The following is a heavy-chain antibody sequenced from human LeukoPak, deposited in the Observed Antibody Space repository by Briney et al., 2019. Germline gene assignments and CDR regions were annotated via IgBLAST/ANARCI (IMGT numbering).Heavy chain of an antibody. CDR3: ARDFCSSTSCLSPFDY. Sequence: PGGSLRLSCAASGSTFSTYNMNWVRQAPGKGLEWVAVISYDGSNKYSADSVKGRFTISRDNSKNTLYLQMNSLRAEDAAVYYCARDFCSSTSCLSPFDYWGQGTLVTVSS. CDR1: GSTFSTYN. D-gene: IGHD2-2*01. CDR2: ISYDGSNK. J-gene: IGHJ4*02. V-gene: IGHV3-30-3*01.